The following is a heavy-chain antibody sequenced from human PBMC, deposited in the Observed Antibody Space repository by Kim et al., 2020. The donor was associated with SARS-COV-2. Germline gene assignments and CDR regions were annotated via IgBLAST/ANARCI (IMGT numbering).Heavy chain of an antibody. CDR3: ATGQGGYDLPDY. D-gene: IGHD5-12*01. CDR1: GFSFTYAW. V-gene: IGHV3-15*01. CDR2: IRSKRDGGST. Sequence: GGSLRLSCVGSGFSFTYAWMSWVRQAPGKGLEWLGRIRSKRDGGSTDYAAPVKGRFIISRDDSENTLFLQLNSLKNEDTAVYYCATGQGGYDLPDYWGQGTLVTVSS. J-gene: IGHJ4*02.